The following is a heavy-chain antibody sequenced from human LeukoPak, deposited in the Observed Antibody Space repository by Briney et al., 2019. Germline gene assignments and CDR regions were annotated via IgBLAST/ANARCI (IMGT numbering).Heavy chain of an antibody. V-gene: IGHV4-34*01. CDR1: GGSHSGYY. D-gene: IGHD2-2*01. J-gene: IGHJ5*02. Sequence: SETLSLTCAVYGGSHSGYYWSLIRQPPGKGLEWIGEINHSGSTKYNPSLKSRVTISVDTSKNQFSLKLSSVTAADTAAYYCARGNHIVVVPAARKRVTTSNWFDPWGQGTLVTVSS. CDR2: INHSGST. CDR3: ARGNHIVVVPAARKRVTTSNWFDP.